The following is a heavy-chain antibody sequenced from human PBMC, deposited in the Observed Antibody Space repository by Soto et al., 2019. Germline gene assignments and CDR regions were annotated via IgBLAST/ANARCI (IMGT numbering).Heavy chain of an antibody. CDR1: GYTFTSYD. J-gene: IGHJ6*02. CDR2: MNPNSGNT. V-gene: IGHV1-8*01. CDR3: PRVGYYDNSGYYYPPMECMDV. Sequence: GASVKVSCKASGYTFTSYDINWVRQATGQGLEWMGWMNPNSGNTGYAQKIQGRVTMNRTTSISTAYMEPGTLRSGEMAVYYCPRVGYYDNSGYYYPPMECMDVWGQGTTVTVSS. D-gene: IGHD3-22*01.